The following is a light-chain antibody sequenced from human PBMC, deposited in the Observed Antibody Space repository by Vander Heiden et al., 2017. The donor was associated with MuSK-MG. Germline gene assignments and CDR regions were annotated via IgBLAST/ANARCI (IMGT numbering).Light chain of an antibody. CDR2: AAS. Sequence: DIQMTQSPSSLSASVGDRVTITCRASHSINNFLNWYQERPGKAPKFLIYAASSLQSGVPSRFIGSGSGTNFTLIISRLQPEDFATYYCQQSDSMPQTFGQGTKVQIK. CDR1: HSINNF. CDR3: QQSDSMPQT. J-gene: IGKJ1*01. V-gene: IGKV1-39*01.